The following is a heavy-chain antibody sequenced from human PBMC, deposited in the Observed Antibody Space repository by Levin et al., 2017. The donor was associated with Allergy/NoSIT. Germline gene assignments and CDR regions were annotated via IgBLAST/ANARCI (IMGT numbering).Heavy chain of an antibody. CDR2: ISSSSYYI. V-gene: IGHV3-21*01. CDR1: GFTFSTYS. D-gene: IGHD3-16*01. Sequence: GGSLRLSCAASGFTFSTYSMNWVRHAPGKGLEWVSSISSSSYYIHYADSVKGRFTISRDNAKNSLYLQMDSLRAEDTAVYYCARVWYKYAYTTYYFDSWGQGTLVTVSS. CDR3: ARVWYKYAYTTYYFDS. J-gene: IGHJ4*02.